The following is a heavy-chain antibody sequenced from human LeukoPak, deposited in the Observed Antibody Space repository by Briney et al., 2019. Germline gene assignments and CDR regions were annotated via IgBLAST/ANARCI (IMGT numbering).Heavy chain of an antibody. D-gene: IGHD2-21*01. Sequence: SETLSLTCTVSGGSISSGDYYWSWIRQPPVKGLEWIGYIYYSGSTYYNPSLKSRVTISVDTSRNQFSLKLSSVTAADTAVYYCARYCGGDCYHYFDYWGQGTLVTVSS. V-gene: IGHV4-30-4*08. J-gene: IGHJ4*02. CDR1: GGSISSGDYY. CDR3: ARYCGGDCYHYFDY. CDR2: IYYSGST.